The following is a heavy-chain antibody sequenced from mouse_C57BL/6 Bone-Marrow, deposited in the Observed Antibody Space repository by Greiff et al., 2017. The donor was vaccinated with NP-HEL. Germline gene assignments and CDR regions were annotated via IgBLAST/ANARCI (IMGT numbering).Heavy chain of an antibody. CDR2: IDPSDSYT. Sequence: QVQLKQPGAELVKPGASVKLSCKASGYTFTSYWMQWVKQRPGQGLEWIGEIDPSDSYTNYNQKFKGKATLTVDTSSSTAYMQLSSLTSEDSAVYYCARYYGSSYFAYWGQGTLVTVSA. CDR1: GYTFTSYW. V-gene: IGHV1-50*01. CDR3: ARYYGSSYFAY. D-gene: IGHD1-1*01. J-gene: IGHJ3*01.